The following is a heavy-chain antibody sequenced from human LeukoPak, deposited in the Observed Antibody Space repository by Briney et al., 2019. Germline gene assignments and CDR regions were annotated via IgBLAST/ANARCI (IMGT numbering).Heavy chain of an antibody. J-gene: IGHJ4*02. V-gene: IGHV3-30*02. CDR1: GFTFSSFG. CDR3: AKDQLGYCSSTSCSSHFDY. CDR2: IRYDGSNK. Sequence: PGGSLRLSCAASGFTFSSFGMHWVRQAPGKGLEWVAFIRYDGSNKYYADSVKGRFTIPRDNSKNTLYLQMNSLRAEDTAVYYCAKDQLGYCSSTSCSSHFDYWGQGTLVTVSS. D-gene: IGHD2-2*01.